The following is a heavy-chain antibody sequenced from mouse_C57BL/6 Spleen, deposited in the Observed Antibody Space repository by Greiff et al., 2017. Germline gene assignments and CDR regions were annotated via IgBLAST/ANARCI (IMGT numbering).Heavy chain of an antibody. CDR2: ISYDGSN. CDR1: GYSITSGYY. Sequence: ESGPGLVKPSQSLSLTCSVTGYSITSGYYWNWIRQFPGNKLEWMGYISYDGSNNYNPSLKNRISITRDTSKNQFFLKLNSVTTEDTATYYCALGATGYFDYWGQGTTLTVSS. J-gene: IGHJ2*01. D-gene: IGHD3-1*01. CDR3: ALGATGYFDY. V-gene: IGHV3-6*01.